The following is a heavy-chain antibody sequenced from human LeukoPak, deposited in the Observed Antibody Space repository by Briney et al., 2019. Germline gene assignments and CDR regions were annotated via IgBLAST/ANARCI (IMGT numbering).Heavy chain of an antibody. CDR2: MNPNSGNT. J-gene: IGHJ3*02. V-gene: IGHV1-8*02. CDR1: GYTFTSYD. D-gene: IGHD1-26*01. Sequence: EASVKVSCKASGYTFTSYDINWVRQATGQGLEWMGWMNPNSGNTGYAQKFQGRVTMTRNTSISTAYMELSSLRSEDTAVYYCARDYGSPWAFDIWGQGTMVTVSS. CDR3: ARDYGSPWAFDI.